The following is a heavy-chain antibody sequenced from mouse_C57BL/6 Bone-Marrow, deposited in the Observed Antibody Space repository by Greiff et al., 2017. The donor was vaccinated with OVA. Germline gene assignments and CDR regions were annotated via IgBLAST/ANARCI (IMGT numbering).Heavy chain of an antibody. CDR2: ISNGGGST. Sequence: EVQLVESGGGLVQPGGSLKLSCAASGFTFSDYYMYWVRQTPEKRLEWVAYISNGGGSTYYPDTVKGRFTISRDNAKNTLYLQMSRLKSEDTAMYYCARHSRTGTGFAYWGQGTLVTVSA. CDR1: GFTFSDYY. V-gene: IGHV5-12*01. D-gene: IGHD4-1*01. CDR3: ARHSRTGTGFAY. J-gene: IGHJ3*01.